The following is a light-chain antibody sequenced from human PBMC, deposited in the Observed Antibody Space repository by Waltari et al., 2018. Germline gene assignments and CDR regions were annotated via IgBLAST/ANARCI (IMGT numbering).Light chain of an antibody. CDR1: MNDIGFFHY. Sequence: QSALTQPASVSGSPGQSITISCTGSMNDIGFFHYVSWYQHHPGQPPKLLIYDGSNRPSGVSSRFSGSKSGSTASLAISGLQTEDEADYYCCSYTGTDTYVFGTGTKVTVL. CDR3: CSYTGTDTYV. V-gene: IGLV2-14*01. CDR2: DGS. J-gene: IGLJ1*01.